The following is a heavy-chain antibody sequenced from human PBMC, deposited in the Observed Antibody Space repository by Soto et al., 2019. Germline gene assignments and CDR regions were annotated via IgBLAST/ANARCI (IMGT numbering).Heavy chain of an antibody. CDR2: TIPIFGTA. CDR1: GGTFSSYA. V-gene: IGHV1-69*13. J-gene: IGHJ6*01. CDR3: ARFSAYCTHGVCTNRRNYYYCGMDV. D-gene: IGHD2-8*01. Sequence: SVKVSCKASGGTFSSYAISWVRQAPGQGLEWIGGTIPIFGTANYAQKFQGRVTITADESTSTAYMELSSLRSEDTAVYYCARFSAYCTHGVCTNRRNYYYCGMDVWGQGTTVTVSS.